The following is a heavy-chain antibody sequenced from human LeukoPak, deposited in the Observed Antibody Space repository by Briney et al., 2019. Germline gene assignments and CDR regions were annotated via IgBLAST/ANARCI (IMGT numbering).Heavy chain of an antibody. CDR1: GGSISSGSYY. CDR3: AGASPIFGVVKFYYYYYYMDV. V-gene: IGHV4-61*02. CDR2: IYTSGST. D-gene: IGHD3-3*01. Sequence: SQTLSLTCTVSGGSISSGSYYWSWIRQPAGKGLEWIGRIYTSGSTNYNPSLKSRVTISVDTSKNQFSLKLSSVTAADTAVYYCAGASPIFGVVKFYYYYYYMDVWGKGTTVTVSS. J-gene: IGHJ6*03.